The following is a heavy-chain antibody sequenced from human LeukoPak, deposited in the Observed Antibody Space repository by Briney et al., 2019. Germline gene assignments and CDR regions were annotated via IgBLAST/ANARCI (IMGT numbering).Heavy chain of an antibody. CDR1: GFTFDDYA. Sequence: PGRSLRLSCAASGFTFDDYAMHWVRQAPGKGLEWVSGISWNSGSIGYADSVKGRFTISRDNAKNSLYLQMNSLRAEDTALYYCAKGGLYGSGSYTNWFDPWGQGTLVTVSS. J-gene: IGHJ5*02. V-gene: IGHV3-9*01. CDR3: AKGGLYGSGSYTNWFDP. D-gene: IGHD3-10*01. CDR2: ISWNSGSI.